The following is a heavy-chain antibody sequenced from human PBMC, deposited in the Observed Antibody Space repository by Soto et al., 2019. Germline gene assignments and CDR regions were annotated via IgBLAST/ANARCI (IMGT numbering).Heavy chain of an antibody. Sequence: GGSLRLSCAASGFTFSSYAMSWVRQAPGKGLEWVSAISGSGGSKYYADSVKGRFTISRDNSKNTLYLQMNSLRAEDTAVYYGAKDRGDIVVVPAAIGDYWGQGTLVTVSS. V-gene: IGHV3-23*01. J-gene: IGHJ4*02. CDR1: GFTFSSYA. CDR3: AKDRGDIVVVPAAIGDY. CDR2: ISGSGGSK. D-gene: IGHD2-2*01.